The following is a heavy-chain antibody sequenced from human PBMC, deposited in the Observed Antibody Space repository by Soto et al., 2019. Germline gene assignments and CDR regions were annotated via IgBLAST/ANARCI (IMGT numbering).Heavy chain of an antibody. J-gene: IGHJ1*01. CDR1: GDSISSDKW. CDR3: AIYDSSGSRGFQH. V-gene: IGHV4-31*11. Sequence: SETLSLTCAVSGDSISSDKWWSWIRQHPGKGLEWIGYIYYSGSTYYNPSLKSRVTISVDTSKNQFSLKLSSVTAADTAVYYCAIYDSSGSRGFQHWGQGTLVTSPQ. D-gene: IGHD3-22*01. CDR2: IYYSGST.